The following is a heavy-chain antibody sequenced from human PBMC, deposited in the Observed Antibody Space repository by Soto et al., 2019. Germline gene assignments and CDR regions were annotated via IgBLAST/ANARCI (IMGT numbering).Heavy chain of an antibody. Sequence: SETLSLTCTVSGGSISSSSYYWGWIRQPPGKGLEWIGSIYYSGSTYYNPSLKSRVTISVDTSNNQFSLKLSSVTAADTAVYYCARNKGDLTGYHPRTFDYWGQGTLVTVSS. D-gene: IGHD3-9*01. J-gene: IGHJ4*02. CDR3: ARNKGDLTGYHPRTFDY. CDR1: GGSISSSSYY. V-gene: IGHV4-39*01. CDR2: IYYSGST.